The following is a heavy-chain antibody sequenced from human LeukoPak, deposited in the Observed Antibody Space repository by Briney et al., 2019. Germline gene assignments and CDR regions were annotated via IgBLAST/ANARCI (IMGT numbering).Heavy chain of an antibody. CDR1: GDTFTGYY. CDR2: INPNSGGT. V-gene: IGHV1-2*02. J-gene: IGHJ5*02. D-gene: IGHD4-11*01. CDR3: ARERYVDSNPTYNWFDP. Sequence: GASVKVSCKASGDTFTGYYIHWVRQAPGQGLEWMGWINPNSGGTNYAQKFQGRVTMTRDTSISTAYMELSRLRSDDTAVYYCARERYVDSNPTYNWFDPWGQGTLVTVPS.